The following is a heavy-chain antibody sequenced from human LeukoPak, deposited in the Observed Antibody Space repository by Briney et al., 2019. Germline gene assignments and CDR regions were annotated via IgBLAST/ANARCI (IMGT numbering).Heavy chain of an antibody. CDR2: ISSSSSYI. J-gene: IGHJ6*02. CDR3: ARDRGCGGDCYLYYYYGMDV. Sequence: GGSLRLSCAASGFTFSSYSMNWVRQAPGKGLEWVSSISSSSSYIYYADSVKGRFTISRDNAKNSLYLQMNSLRAEDTAVYYCARDRGCGGDCYLYYYYGMDVWGQGTTVTVSS. V-gene: IGHV3-21*01. D-gene: IGHD2-21*02. CDR1: GFTFSSYS.